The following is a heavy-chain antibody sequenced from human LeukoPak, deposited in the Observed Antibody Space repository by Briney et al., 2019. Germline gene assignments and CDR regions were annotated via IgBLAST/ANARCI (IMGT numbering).Heavy chain of an antibody. V-gene: IGHV4-34*01. CDR1: GGSFSGYY. CDR2: INHSGST. Sequence: SETLSLTCAVYGGSFSGYYWSWIRQPPGKGLEWIGEINHSGSTNYNPSLKSRVTISVDTSKNQFSLKLSSVTAADTAVYYCARGAPHDYWGQGTPVTVSS. J-gene: IGHJ4*02. CDR3: ARGAPHDY.